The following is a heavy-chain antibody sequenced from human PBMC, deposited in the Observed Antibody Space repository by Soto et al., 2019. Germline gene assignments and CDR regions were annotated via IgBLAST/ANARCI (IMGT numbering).Heavy chain of an antibody. CDR3: ARQSRNIITVTFDP. CDR2: IYHSGNT. J-gene: IGHJ5*02. Sequence: SETLSLTCTVSGDSVSSRGYFWAWLRQPPGKRLEWIGSIYHSGNTYYNPSLKSRVTISLDTSRNQVSLRLISVTAADTAVYYCARQSRNIITVTFDPWGQGTLVTVSS. V-gene: IGHV4-39*01. D-gene: IGHD6-19*01. CDR1: GDSVSSRGYF.